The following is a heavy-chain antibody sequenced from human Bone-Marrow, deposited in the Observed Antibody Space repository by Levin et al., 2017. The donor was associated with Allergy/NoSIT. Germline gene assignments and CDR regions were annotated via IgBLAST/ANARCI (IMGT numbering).Heavy chain of an antibody. J-gene: IGHJ3*02. CDR3: ARDYSDKSGFSDALDI. D-gene: IGHD3-22*01. CDR2: INWNGAGT. Sequence: AGGSLRLSCAASGFSFDDYGFAWVRQIPGKGLEWVSAINWNGAGTGYVDSVKGRFTISRDNAKKSMYLQMNSLRAEDTALYYRARDYSDKSGFSDALDIWGQGTMVIVSP. V-gene: IGHV3-20*04. CDR1: GFSFDDYG.